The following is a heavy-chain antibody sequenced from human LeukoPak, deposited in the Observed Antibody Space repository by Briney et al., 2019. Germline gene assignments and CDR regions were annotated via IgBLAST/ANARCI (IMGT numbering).Heavy chain of an antibody. J-gene: IGHJ4*02. CDR1: GYTFTSYY. V-gene: IGHV1-46*01. CDR3: ASASGYSYGPQGSYYFDY. D-gene: IGHD5-18*01. Sequence: ASVKVSCKASGYTFTSYYMHWVRQAPGQGLEWMRIINPSGGSTSYAQKFQGRVTMTRDTSTSTVYMELSSLRSEDTAVYYCASASGYSYGPQGSYYFDYWGQGTLVTVSS. CDR2: INPSGGST.